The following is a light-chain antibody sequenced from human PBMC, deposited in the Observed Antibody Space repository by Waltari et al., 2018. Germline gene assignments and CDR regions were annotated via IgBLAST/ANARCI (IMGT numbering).Light chain of an antibody. J-gene: IGLJ2*01. V-gene: IGLV1-40*01. CDR1: SSNLGAHD. CDR2: GNK. Sequence: QSVLTQPPSVSGAPGQRVTISCTWSSSNLGAHDVHLYRQVPGTAPKLLIFGNKYRPSGVPDRFTGSRSGTSASLAIAGLQAEDEADYYCQCLDDILRGSVFGGGTKLTVL. CDR3: QCLDDILRGSV.